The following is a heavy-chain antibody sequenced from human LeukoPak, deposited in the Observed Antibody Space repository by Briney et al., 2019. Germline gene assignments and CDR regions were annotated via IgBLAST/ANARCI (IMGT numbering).Heavy chain of an antibody. CDR1: GFTFSSYE. CDR2: ISSSGSTI. CDR3: ARDGGYSGAFDI. D-gene: IGHD1-26*01. Sequence: GGSLRLSCAASGFTFSSYEMNWVRQAPGKGLEWVSYISSSGSTIYYADSVKGRFTISRDNAKNSLYLQMNSLRAEDTAVYYCARDGGYSGAFDIWGQGTMVTVSS. J-gene: IGHJ3*02. V-gene: IGHV3-48*03.